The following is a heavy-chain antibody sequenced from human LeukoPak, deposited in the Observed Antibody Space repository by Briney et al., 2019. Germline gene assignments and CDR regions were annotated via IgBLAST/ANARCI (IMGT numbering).Heavy chain of an antibody. CDR1: GFTVSSNS. V-gene: IGHV3-53*01. CDR3: ARGYYDSSGYYFGY. CDR2: IYSAGST. Sequence: QTGGSLRLSCTVSGFTVSSNSMSWVRQAPGKGLEWVSFIYSAGSTHYSDSVKGRFTISIDNSKNTLYLQMNSLRAEDTAVYYCARGYYDSSGYYFGYWGQGTLVTVSS. D-gene: IGHD3-22*01. J-gene: IGHJ4*02.